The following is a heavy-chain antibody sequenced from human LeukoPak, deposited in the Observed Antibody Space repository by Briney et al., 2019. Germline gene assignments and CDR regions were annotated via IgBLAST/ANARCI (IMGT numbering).Heavy chain of an antibody. V-gene: IGHV1-18*01. J-gene: IGHJ4*02. CDR2: ISAYNGNT. CDR3: ARGGRGIAARLSHSYGY. CDR1: GYTFTSYG. D-gene: IGHD6-6*01. Sequence: ASVKVSCKASGYTFTSYGISWVRQAPGQGLEWMGWISAYNGNTNYAQKLQGRVTMTTDTSTSTAYMELRSLRSDDTAVYYCARGGRGIAARLSHSYGYWGQGTLVTVSS.